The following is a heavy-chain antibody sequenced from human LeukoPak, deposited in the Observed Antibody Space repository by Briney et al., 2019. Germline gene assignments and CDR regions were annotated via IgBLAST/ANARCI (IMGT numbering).Heavy chain of an antibody. V-gene: IGHV3-64*01. D-gene: IGHD3-10*01. Sequence: PGGSLRLSCAASGFTFSSYAMHWVRQAPGKGLEYVSAISSNGGSTYYANSVKGRFTISRDNSKNTLYLQMGSLRAEDMAVYYCARRHGSGSYGDWGQGTPVTVSS. J-gene: IGHJ4*02. CDR3: ARRHGSGSYGD. CDR2: ISSNGGST. CDR1: GFTFSSYA.